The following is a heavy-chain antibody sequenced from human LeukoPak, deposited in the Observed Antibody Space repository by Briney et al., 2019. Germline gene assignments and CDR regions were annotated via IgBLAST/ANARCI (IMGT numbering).Heavy chain of an antibody. CDR1: GFTFDDYA. V-gene: IGHV3-9*01. J-gene: IGHJ6*02. CDR2: ISWNSGSI. Sequence: GGSLGLSCAASGFTFDDYAMHWVRQAPGKGLEWVSGISWNSGSIGYADSVKGRFTISRDNAKNSLYLQMNSLRAEDTALYYCAKDEVAANPYYYYYGMDVWGQGTTVTVSS. D-gene: IGHD2-15*01. CDR3: AKDEVAANPYYYYYGMDV.